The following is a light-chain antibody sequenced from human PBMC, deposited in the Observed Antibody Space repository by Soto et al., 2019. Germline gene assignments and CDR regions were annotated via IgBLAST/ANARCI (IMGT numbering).Light chain of an antibody. J-gene: IGKJ1*01. V-gene: IGKV1-6*01. Sequence: IQMTQSPSSLSASTGYRVTITCRASQGISSYLAWYQQKPGKAPKLLIYAASTLQSGVPSRFSGSGSGTDFTLTISSLQPEDFATYYRLQDYDYPWTFGQGTKVDIK. CDR2: AAS. CDR1: QGISSY. CDR3: LQDYDYPWT.